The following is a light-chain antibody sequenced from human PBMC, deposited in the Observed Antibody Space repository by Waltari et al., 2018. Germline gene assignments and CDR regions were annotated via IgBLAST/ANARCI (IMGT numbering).Light chain of an antibody. CDR1: QSVSSSY. J-gene: IGKJ5*01. V-gene: IGKV3-20*01. CDR3: QQLGT. CDR2: GAS. Sequence: EIVLTQSPGTLSLSPGERATLSCRASQSVSSSYLAWYQQKPGQAPRLLIYGASSRATGIPDRFSGSGSGTDFTLTISRLEPEDCAVYYCQQLGTFGQGTRLEIK.